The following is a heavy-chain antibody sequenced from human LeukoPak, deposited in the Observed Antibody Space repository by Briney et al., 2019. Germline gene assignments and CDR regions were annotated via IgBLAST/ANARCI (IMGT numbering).Heavy chain of an antibody. CDR3: ARYPDWNAGYFDY. J-gene: IGHJ4*02. V-gene: IGHV4-59*08. D-gene: IGHD1-1*01. Sequence: PSETLSLTCTVSGGSISSYYWSWIRQPPGKGLEWIGYIYYSGSTNYNPSLKSRVTISVDTSKNQFSLKLSSVTAADTAVYYCARYPDWNAGYFDYWGQGTLVTVSS. CDR1: GGSISSYY. CDR2: IYYSGST.